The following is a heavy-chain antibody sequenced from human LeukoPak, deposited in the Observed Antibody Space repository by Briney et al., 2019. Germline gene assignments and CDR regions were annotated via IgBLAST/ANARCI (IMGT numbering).Heavy chain of an antibody. CDR2: IYSSNSDT. CDR3: GRRGDTSHQHTPGFDT. Sequence: GVALQISSQGSGCGFSTYWIGWVRPMTGKGRGWRGIIYSSNSDTRYSPSFQGHVTISVDKSISTAYLQWSSLKASDTAMYYCGRRGDTSHQHTPGFDTWGQGTMVTVSS. D-gene: IGHD1-26*01. V-gene: IGHV5-51*01. CDR1: GCGFSTYW. J-gene: IGHJ3*02.